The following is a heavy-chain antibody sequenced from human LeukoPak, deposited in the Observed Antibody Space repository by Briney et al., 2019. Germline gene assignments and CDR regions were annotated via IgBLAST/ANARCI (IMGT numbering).Heavy chain of an antibody. V-gene: IGHV5-10-1*01. Sequence: GESLRISCKGSGYSFTSYWISWVRQMPGKGLEWMGRIDPSDSYTSYSPSFQGHVTISADKSISTAYLQWSSLKASDTAMYYCATSHYGSGSYYSIWGQGTLVTVSS. D-gene: IGHD3-10*01. CDR3: ATSHYGSGSYYSI. CDR1: GYSFTSYW. J-gene: IGHJ4*02. CDR2: IDPSDSYT.